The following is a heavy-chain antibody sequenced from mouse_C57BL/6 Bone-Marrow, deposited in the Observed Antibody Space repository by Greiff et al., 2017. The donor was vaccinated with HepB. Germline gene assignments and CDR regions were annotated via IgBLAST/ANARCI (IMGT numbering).Heavy chain of an antibody. CDR1: GFTFSSYA. V-gene: IGHV5-4*01. J-gene: IGHJ2*01. CDR3: ARDPDSSYYDY. CDR2: ISAGGSYT. D-gene: IGHD1-1*01. Sequence: EVQGVESGGGLVKPGGSLKLSCAASGFTFSSYAMSWVRQTPEKRLEWVATISAGGSYTYYPDNVKGRFTISRDNAKNNLNLQMSHLKSEDTAMYYCARDPDSSYYDYWGQGTTLTVSS.